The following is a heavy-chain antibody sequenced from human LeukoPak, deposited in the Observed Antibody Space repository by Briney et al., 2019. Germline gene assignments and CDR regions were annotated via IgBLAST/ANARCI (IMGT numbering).Heavy chain of an antibody. V-gene: IGHV4-59*01. Sequence: SETLSLTCTVSGGSISSYYWSWIRQPPGKGLEWIGYIYYSGSTNYNPSLKSRVTISVGTSKNQFSLKLSSVTAADTAVYYCARATDGNSDGAWYYFDYWGQGTLVTVSS. CDR2: IYYSGST. D-gene: IGHD4-23*01. CDR3: ARATDGNSDGAWYYFDY. CDR1: GGSISSYY. J-gene: IGHJ4*02.